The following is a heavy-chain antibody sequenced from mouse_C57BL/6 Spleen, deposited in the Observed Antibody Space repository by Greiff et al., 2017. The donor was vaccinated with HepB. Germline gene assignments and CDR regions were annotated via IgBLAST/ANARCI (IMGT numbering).Heavy chain of an antibody. J-gene: IGHJ3*01. D-gene: IGHD2-4*01. Sequence: EVKLMESGGGLVKPGGSLKLSCAASGFTFSSYAMSWVRQTPEKRLEWVATISDGGSYTYYPDNVKGRFTISRDNAKNNLYLQMSHLKSEDTAMYYCARDRPYDYEGAWFAYWGQGTLVTVSA. V-gene: IGHV5-4*01. CDR1: GFTFSSYA. CDR2: ISDGGSYT. CDR3: ARDRPYDYEGAWFAY.